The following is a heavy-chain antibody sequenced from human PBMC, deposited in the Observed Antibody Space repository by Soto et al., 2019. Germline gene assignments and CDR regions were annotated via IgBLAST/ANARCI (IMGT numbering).Heavy chain of an antibody. CDR1: GFSLSTSGVG. CDR2: IYWDDDK. D-gene: IGHD2-15*01. J-gene: IGHJ5*02. CDR3: AHEVVAGNWFDP. V-gene: IGHV2-5*02. Sequence: QITLKESGPTLVKPTQTLTLTCTFSGFSLSTSGVGVGWIRQPPGKALECLALIYWDDDKRYSPSLKSRLTITKDTSKNQVVLTMTNMDPVDTATYYRAHEVVAGNWFDPWGQGTLVTVSS.